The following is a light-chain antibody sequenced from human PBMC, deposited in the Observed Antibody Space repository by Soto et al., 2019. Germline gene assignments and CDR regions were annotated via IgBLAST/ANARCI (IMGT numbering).Light chain of an antibody. CDR3: QQYYSAHQT. J-gene: IGKJ1*01. V-gene: IGKV4-1*01. CDR1: QSLLYSSTNKNY. CDR2: WAS. Sequence: DIVMTQSPDSLAVSLGERATINCKSSQSLLYSSTNKNYLAWYQQMPPQPPKLLIYWASTRESGVPDRFSGTGSGTDFNLTTSSLKAEDVAVYYCQQYYSAHQTFGKGTKVEIK.